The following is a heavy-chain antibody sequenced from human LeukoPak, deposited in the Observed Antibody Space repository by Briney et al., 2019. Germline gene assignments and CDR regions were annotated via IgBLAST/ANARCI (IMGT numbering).Heavy chain of an antibody. V-gene: IGHV1-69*13. CDR2: IIPIFGTA. CDR3: ARGVVPASYYYHSSGYYTRFDN. CDR1: GYTFTSYG. D-gene: IGHD3-22*01. Sequence: VASVKVSCKASGYTFTSYGISWVRQAPGQGLEWMGGIIPIFGTANYAQKFQGRVTITADESTSTAYMELSSLRSEDTAVYYCARGVVPASYYYHSSGYYTRFDNWGRGTLVTVSS. J-gene: IGHJ4*02.